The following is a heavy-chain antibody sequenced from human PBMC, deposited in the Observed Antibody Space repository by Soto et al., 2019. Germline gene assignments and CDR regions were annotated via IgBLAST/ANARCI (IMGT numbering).Heavy chain of an antibody. D-gene: IGHD4-17*01. Sequence: GGSLRLSCAASGFTFSSYSMNWVRQAPGKGLEWVSYISSSSSTIYYADSVKGRFTISRDNAKNSLYLQMNSLRAEDTAVYYCARFARDDYGDQSLFDYWGQGTLVTVSS. J-gene: IGHJ4*02. CDR2: ISSSSSTI. CDR3: ARFARDDYGDQSLFDY. V-gene: IGHV3-48*01. CDR1: GFTFSSYS.